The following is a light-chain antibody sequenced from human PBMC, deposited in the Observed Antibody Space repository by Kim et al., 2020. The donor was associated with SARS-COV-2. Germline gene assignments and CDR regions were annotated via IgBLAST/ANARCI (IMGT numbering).Light chain of an antibody. CDR3: SSYTSSSAWV. CDR1: SSDVGGYNY. V-gene: IGLV2-14*03. J-gene: IGLJ3*02. Sequence: QSALTQPASVSGSPGQSITISCTGTSSDVGGYNYVSWYQQHPGKAPKLMIYDVSNRPSGVSTRFSGSKSGNSASLTISGLQAADEADYYCSSYTSSSAWVFGGGTKLTVL. CDR2: DVS.